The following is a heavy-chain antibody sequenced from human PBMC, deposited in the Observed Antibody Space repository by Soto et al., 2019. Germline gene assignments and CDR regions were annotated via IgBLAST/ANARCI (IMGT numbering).Heavy chain of an antibody. D-gene: IGHD3-22*01. V-gene: IGHV1-58*01. J-gene: IGHJ4*02. Sequence: GASVKVSCKASGFTFTSSAVQWLQQARGQRLEWIGWIAVGSGDTRYAQKFQERVTLIWDVSTSTSYMEMSSLRASDTAMYYCARQIYDSDTGPNFQYYFDSWGQGTPVTVSS. CDR1: GFTFTSSA. CDR3: ARQIYDSDTGPNFQYYFDS. CDR2: IAVGSGDT.